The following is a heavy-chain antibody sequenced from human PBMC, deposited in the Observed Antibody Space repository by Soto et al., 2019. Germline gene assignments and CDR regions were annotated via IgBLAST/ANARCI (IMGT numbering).Heavy chain of an antibody. Sequence: SETLSLTCTVSGVSISSFYWSWIRQPPGKGLEWIGYIYYSGSTNYNPSLKGRVTISLDTSKNQFSMNLSSVTAADTAVYYCARDLNLAVAGSLLNWFDPWGHGTLVTVS. CDR3: ARDLNLAVAGSLLNWFDP. CDR2: IYYSGST. CDR1: GVSISSFY. J-gene: IGHJ5*02. V-gene: IGHV4-59*01. D-gene: IGHD6-19*01.